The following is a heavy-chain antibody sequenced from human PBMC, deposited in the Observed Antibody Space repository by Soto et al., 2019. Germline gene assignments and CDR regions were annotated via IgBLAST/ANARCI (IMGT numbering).Heavy chain of an antibody. J-gene: IGHJ4*03. CDR1: GGSVSSGTYC. Sequence: PSETLSLTCTLAGGSVSSGTYCWTWIRQHPGSGLEWIAYIYYTLNTYYNPSLKRLLAISVDTSKSQFSLKLTSVTAPDTAVDHGASDPRSDSYYDRWGQGXRVSVYS. D-gene: IGHD3-22*01. V-gene: IGHV4-31*01. CDR3: ASDPRSDSYYDR. CDR2: IYYTLNT.